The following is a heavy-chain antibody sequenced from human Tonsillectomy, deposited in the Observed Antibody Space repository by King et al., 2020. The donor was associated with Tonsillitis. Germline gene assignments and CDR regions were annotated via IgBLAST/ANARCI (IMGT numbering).Heavy chain of an antibody. CDR1: GDSVSSGNYY. V-gene: IGHV4-61*01. J-gene: IGHJ6*02. CDR2: TYYNGRT. D-gene: IGHD3-9*01. CDR3: ARDYDIGWLAMDV. Sequence: QLQESGPGLVKPSETLSLTCTVSGDSVSSGNYYWSWIRQPPGKGPEWIGYTYYNGRTKYKPALKSRVTISVDMSKNQFSLKLSSVTAADTAVYYCARDYDIGWLAMDVWGQGTTVTVSS.